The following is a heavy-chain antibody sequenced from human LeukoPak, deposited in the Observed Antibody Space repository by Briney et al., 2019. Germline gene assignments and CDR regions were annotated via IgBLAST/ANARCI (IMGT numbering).Heavy chain of an antibody. V-gene: IGHV4-59*01. CDR3: ARDLLRNWFDP. CDR1: GGSFSGYY. CDR2: IYYSGST. D-gene: IGHD3-3*01. J-gene: IGHJ5*02. Sequence: SETLSLTCAVYGGSFSGYYWSWIRQPPGKGLEWIGYIYYSGSTNYNPSLKSRVTISVDTSKNQFSLKLSSVTAADTAVYYCARDLLRNWFDPWGQGTLVTVSS.